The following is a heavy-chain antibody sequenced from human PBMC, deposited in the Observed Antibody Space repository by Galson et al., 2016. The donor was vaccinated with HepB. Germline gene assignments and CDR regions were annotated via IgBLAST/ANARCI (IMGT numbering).Heavy chain of an antibody. CDR3: AKERLVRRISDH. CDR2: ISTRRTT. CDR1: GFVFSNFG. Sequence: SLRLSCAASGFVFSNFGLSWVRQAPGKGLEWVASISTRRTTYYSDSVQGRVTISRDNSNNTLYLQMNGLRAEDTAVYYCAKERLVRRISDHWGQGTLLTVSS. D-gene: IGHD1-1*01. V-gene: IGHV3-23*01. J-gene: IGHJ4*02.